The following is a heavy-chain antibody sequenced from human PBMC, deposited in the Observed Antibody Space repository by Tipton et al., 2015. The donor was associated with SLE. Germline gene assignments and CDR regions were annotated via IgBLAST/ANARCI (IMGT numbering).Heavy chain of an antibody. Sequence: RSLRLSCAASGFTFSSYAMHWVRQAPGKGLEWVAVISYDGSNKYYADSVKGRFTISRDNSKNTLYLQMNSLRAEDTAVYYCARGMRDYDSFGMDVWGQGTTVTVSS. V-gene: IGHV3-30*04. J-gene: IGHJ6*02. CDR1: GFTFSSYA. CDR3: ARGMRDYDSFGMDV. CDR2: ISYDGSNK. D-gene: IGHD2-8*01.